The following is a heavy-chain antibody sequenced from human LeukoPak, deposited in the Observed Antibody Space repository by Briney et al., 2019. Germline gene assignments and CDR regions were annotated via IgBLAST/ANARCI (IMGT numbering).Heavy chain of an antibody. Sequence: PSETLPLTCTVSGGSISSYYWSWIRQPPGKGLEWIGYIYYSGSTNYNPSLKSRVTISVDTSKNQFSLKLSSVTAADTAVYYRARDSDDSSGYNWFDPWGQGTLVTVSS. D-gene: IGHD3-22*01. CDR3: ARDSDDSSGYNWFDP. CDR2: IYYSGST. CDR1: GGSISSYY. V-gene: IGHV4-59*01. J-gene: IGHJ5*02.